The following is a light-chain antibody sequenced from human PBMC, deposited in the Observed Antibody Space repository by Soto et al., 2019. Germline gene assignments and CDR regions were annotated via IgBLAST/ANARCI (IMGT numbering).Light chain of an antibody. J-gene: IGKJ2*01. CDR3: QQTYSTLNT. V-gene: IGKV1-5*03. CDR2: KAS. Sequence: DIQMSQSPSTLSASVADRVTITCRASQSISSWLAWYQQKPGKAPKVLIYKASSLQSGVPARFSGSGSGTEFTLTISSLQPDDFATYYCQQTYSTLNTFGQGTKVDIK. CDR1: QSISSW.